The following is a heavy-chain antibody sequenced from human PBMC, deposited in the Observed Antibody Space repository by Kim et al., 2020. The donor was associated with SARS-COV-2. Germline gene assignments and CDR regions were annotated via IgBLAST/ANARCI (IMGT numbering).Heavy chain of an antibody. CDR1: GFTFSNYD. CDR3: ANVAVIQSLLMDV. J-gene: IGHJ6*02. CDR2: ISSDGSSE. V-gene: IGHV3-30*18. D-gene: IGHD2-21*01. Sequence: GGSLRLSCTPSGFTFSNYDMHWVRQAPGKGLEWMAGISSDGSSESYADSVKGRFSISRDNARNTLFLQMYSLTLEDTAVYYCANVAVIQSLLMDVWGQGTTVTVSS.